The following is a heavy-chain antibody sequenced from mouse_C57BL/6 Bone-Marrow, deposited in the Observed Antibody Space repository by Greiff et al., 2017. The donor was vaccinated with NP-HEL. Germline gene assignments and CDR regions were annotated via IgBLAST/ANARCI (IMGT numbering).Heavy chain of an antibody. CDR1: GYTFTSYW. Sequence: LKPGAELVKPGASVKLSCKASGYTFTSYWMHWVKQRPGQGLEWIGMIHPNSGSTNYNEKFKSKATLTVDKSSSTAYMQLSSLTSEDSAVYYCAREGNCVEAMDYWGQGTSVTVSS. D-gene: IGHD2-1*01. V-gene: IGHV1-64*01. CDR3: AREGNCVEAMDY. CDR2: IHPNSGST. J-gene: IGHJ4*01.